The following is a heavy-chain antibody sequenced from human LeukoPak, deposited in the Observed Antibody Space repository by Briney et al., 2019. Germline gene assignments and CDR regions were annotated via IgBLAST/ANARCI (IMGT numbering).Heavy chain of an antibody. J-gene: IGHJ1*01. CDR3: ARASPDSSGFHPPIQH. CDR2: ISSSSSYI. Sequence: GGSLRLSCAASGFTFSDYYMSWIRQAPGKGLEWVSSISSSSSYIYYADSVKGRFTISRDNAKNSLYLQMNSLRAEDTAVYYCARASPDSSGFHPPIQHWGQGTLVTVSS. CDR1: GFTFSDYY. V-gene: IGHV3-11*06. D-gene: IGHD3-22*01.